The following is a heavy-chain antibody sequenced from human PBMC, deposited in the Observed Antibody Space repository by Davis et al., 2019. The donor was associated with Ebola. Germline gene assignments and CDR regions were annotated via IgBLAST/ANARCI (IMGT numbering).Heavy chain of an antibody. CDR3: ARGWLRTGVDV. J-gene: IGHJ6*04. CDR1: GDSVSSAG. Sequence: HSQTLSLTCGISGDSVSSAGWNWIRQSPSRGLVWLGRTYYNSKWYNDYAASVKSRITINPDTSKNQFSLQLNFVTPEDAAVYYCARGWLRTGVDVWGKGTTVTVSS. D-gene: IGHD5-12*01. V-gene: IGHV6-1*01. CDR2: TYYNSKWYN.